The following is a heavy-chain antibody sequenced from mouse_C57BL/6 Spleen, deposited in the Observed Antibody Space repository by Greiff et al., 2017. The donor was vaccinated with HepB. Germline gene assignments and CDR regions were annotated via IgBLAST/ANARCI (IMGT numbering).Heavy chain of an antibody. D-gene: IGHD2-4*01. CDR1: GYTFTSYW. J-gene: IGHJ2*01. V-gene: IGHV1-69*01. CDR2: IDPSDSYT. Sequence: VQLQQSGAELVMPGASVKLSCKASGYTFTSYWMHWVKQRPGQGLEWIGEIDPSDSYTNYNQKFKGKSTLTVDKSSSTAYMQLSSLTSEDSAVYYCARRESDYDGGYFDYWGQGTTLTVSS. CDR3: ARRESDYDGGYFDY.